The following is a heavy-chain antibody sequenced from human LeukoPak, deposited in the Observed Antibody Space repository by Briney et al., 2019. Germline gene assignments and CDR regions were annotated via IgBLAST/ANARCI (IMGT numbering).Heavy chain of an antibody. CDR1: GFTFSSYS. D-gene: IGHD6-13*01. Sequence: GGSLRLSCAASGFTFSSYSMNWVRQAPGKGLEWVSSISSSSSYIYYADSVKGRLTISRDNAKNSLYLQMNSLRAEDTAVYYCARGWQQLGSPSFDYWGQGILVTVSS. J-gene: IGHJ4*02. CDR2: ISSSSSYI. V-gene: IGHV3-21*01. CDR3: ARGWQQLGSPSFDY.